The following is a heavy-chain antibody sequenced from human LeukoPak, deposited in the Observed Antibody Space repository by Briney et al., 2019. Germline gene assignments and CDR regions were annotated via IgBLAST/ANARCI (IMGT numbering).Heavy chain of an antibody. Sequence: GGSLRLSCAASGFTFSSYEMNWVRQAPGKGLEWVSYISSSGSTIYYADSVKGRFTISRDNAKNSLYLQMNSLRAEDTAVYYCARAPIPDYYEARGGYYGVDVWGKGTTVAVSS. CDR3: ARAPIPDYYEARGGYYGVDV. J-gene: IGHJ6*04. CDR1: GFTFSSYE. D-gene: IGHD3-22*01. V-gene: IGHV3-48*03. CDR2: ISSSGSTI.